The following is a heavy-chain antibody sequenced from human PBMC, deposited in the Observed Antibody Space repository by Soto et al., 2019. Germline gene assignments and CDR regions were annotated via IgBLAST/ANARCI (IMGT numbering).Heavy chain of an antibody. CDR2: VHYSGST. V-gene: IGHV4-59*08. CDR1: GGSVSTYY. Sequence: PSETLSLTCTVSGGSVSTYYWSWIRQPPGKGLEWVGYVHYSGSTNYNPSLKSRVTISVDTSKNQFSLKLSSVTAADTAVYYCARRPRASPYTYFDCWGQGTLVTLSS. J-gene: IGHJ4*02. CDR3: ARRPRASPYTYFDC. D-gene: IGHD2-21*01.